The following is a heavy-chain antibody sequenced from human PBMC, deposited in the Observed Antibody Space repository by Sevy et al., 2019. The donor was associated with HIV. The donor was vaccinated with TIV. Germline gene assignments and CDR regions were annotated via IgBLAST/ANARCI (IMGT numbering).Heavy chain of an antibody. J-gene: IGHJ4*02. CDR3: ARASLVIGLYYFDY. Sequence: ASVKVSCKASGYTVTGYYMHWVRQAPGQGLEWMGWTNPNSGGTNYAQKFQGRVTMTRDTSISTAYMELSRLRSDDTAVYYCARASLVIGLYYFDYWGQGTLVTVSS. D-gene: IGHD3-22*01. V-gene: IGHV1-2*02. CDR1: GYTVTGYY. CDR2: TNPNSGGT.